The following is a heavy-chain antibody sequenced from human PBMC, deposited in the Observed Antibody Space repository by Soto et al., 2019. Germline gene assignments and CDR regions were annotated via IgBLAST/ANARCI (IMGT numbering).Heavy chain of an antibody. CDR2: ISGSGGTT. CDR1: GFTFSSYA. V-gene: IGHV3-23*01. J-gene: IGHJ3*02. Sequence: EVQLLESGGGLVQPGGSLRLSCAASGFTFSSYAMSWVRQAPGTGLEWVSAISGSGGTTYYVDSVKGRFNFSSDNSKNTLYMQITSLRAEDTAVSYCAKTATGWFSAFDIWGQGTMVTVSS. CDR3: AKTATGWFSAFDI. D-gene: IGHD6-19*01.